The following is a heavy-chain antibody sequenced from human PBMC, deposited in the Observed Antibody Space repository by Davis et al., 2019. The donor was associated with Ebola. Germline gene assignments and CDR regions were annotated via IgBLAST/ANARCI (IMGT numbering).Heavy chain of an antibody. V-gene: IGHV4-34*01. CDR2: INHSGST. Sequence: MPSETLSLTCAVYGGSFSGYYWSWIRQPPGKGLEWIGEINHSGSTNYNPSLKSRVTISVDTSKNQFSLKLSSVTAADTAVYYCARGPYSSSFDYWGQGTLVTVSS. D-gene: IGHD6-6*01. CDR1: GGSFSGYY. J-gene: IGHJ4*02. CDR3: ARGPYSSSFDY.